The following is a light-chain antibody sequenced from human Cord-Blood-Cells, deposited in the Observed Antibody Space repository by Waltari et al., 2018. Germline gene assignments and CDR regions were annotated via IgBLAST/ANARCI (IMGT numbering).Light chain of an antibody. CDR2: EGS. CDR1: SSDVGSYNL. Sequence: QSALTQPASVSGSPGQSITLSRTGTSSDVGSYNLVSWYQQHPGKAPKLMIYEGSKRPSGVSNRFSGSKSGNTASLTISGLQAEDEADYYCCSYAGSSTLVFGGGTKLTVL. J-gene: IGLJ3*02. CDR3: CSYAGSSTLV. V-gene: IGLV2-23*01.